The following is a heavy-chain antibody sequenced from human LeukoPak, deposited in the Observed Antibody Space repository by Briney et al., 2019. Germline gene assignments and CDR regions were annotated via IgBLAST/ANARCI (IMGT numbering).Heavy chain of an antibody. V-gene: IGHV3-48*01. CDR2: ISSSSTI. D-gene: IGHD3-10*01. CDR3: AKVTYGSGTYGAFDY. Sequence: PGGSLRLSCAASGFTFSSYSMNWVRQAPGKGLEWVSYISSSSTIYYADSVKGRFTISRDNSKNTLYLQMNSLRAEDTAVYYCAKVTYGSGTYGAFDYWGQGTLVTVSS. CDR1: GFTFSSYS. J-gene: IGHJ4*02.